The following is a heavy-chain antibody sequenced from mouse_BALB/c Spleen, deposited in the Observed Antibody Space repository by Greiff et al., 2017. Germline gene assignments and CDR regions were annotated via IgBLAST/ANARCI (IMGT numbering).Heavy chain of an antibody. CDR1: GFTFSSYA. V-gene: IGHV5-9-3*01. Sequence: EVKLMESGAGLVKPGGSLKLSCAASGFTFSSYAMSWVRQTPEKRLEWVATISSGGSYTYYPDSVKGRFTISRDNAKNTLYLQMSSLRSEDTAMYYCARRGGNYVAMDYWGQGTSVTVSS. CDR2: ISSGGSYT. J-gene: IGHJ4*01. D-gene: IGHD2-1*01. CDR3: ARRGGNYVAMDY.